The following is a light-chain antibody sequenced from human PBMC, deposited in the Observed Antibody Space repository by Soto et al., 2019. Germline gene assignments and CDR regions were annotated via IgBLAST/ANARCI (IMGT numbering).Light chain of an antibody. CDR2: KAA. CDR1: QTSSSW. Sequence: QMYLSAFDLSGPVAARVTITCRASQTSSSWLAWYQQKPGKAPKLLIYKAATLKTGVPSGCSGGGAGTEVTLTISSLQPYDFATVYCQQQYNYSWAFGQGTKVDIK. J-gene: IGKJ1*01. CDR3: QQQYNYSWA. V-gene: IGKV1-5*03.